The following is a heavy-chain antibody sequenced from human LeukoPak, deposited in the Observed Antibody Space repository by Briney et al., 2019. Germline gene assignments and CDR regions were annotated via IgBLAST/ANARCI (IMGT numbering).Heavy chain of an antibody. J-gene: IGHJ4*02. Sequence: ASVKVSCKASGYTFTEYDINWVRQATGQGLEWMGWMNPNNENTGYAQKFQGRVTMTRDTSISTAYMELNSLTFEDTAVYYCARGYWXRDYWGQGTLVTVSS. V-gene: IGHV1-8*01. CDR2: MNPNNENT. CDR3: ARGYWXRDY. CDR1: GYTFTEYD. D-gene: IGHD2-8*02.